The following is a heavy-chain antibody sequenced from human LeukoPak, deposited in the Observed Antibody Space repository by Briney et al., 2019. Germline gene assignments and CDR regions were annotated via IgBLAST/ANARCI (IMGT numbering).Heavy chain of an antibody. D-gene: IGHD4-17*01. J-gene: IGHJ4*02. CDR2: INGDESST. CDR3: ARDHGDYYFDD. Sequence: GGSLGLSCAASGFTFSSHWMHWVRQAPGKGLVWVSRINGDESSTNYADSVKGRFTISRDNAKNTLYLQMNSLRAEDTAVYFCARDHGDYYFDDWGQGTLVTVSS. V-gene: IGHV3-74*01. CDR1: GFTFSSHW.